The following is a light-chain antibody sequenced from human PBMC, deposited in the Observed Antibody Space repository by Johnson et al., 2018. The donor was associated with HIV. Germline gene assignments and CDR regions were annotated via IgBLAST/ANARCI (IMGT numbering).Light chain of an antibody. J-gene: IGLJ1*01. CDR2: DNS. CDR1: NSNIGNNY. V-gene: IGLV1-51*01. CDR3: ATWDSSLSVYV. Sequence: QSVLTQPPSVSAAPGQKVTISCSGNNSNIGNNYVSWYQHLPGTAPKLLIYDNSKRPSGIPDRFSGSKSGTSATLVITGLQTGDEADYHCATWDSSLSVYVFGTGTKVTVL.